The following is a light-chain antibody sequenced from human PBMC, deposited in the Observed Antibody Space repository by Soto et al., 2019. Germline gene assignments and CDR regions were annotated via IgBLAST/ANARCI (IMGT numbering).Light chain of an antibody. Sequence: EIVMTQSPATLSVSPGERATLFCRASQSVSSSSLSWYQQKPGQAPRLLIYAASSKASGIPDRFSGSGSGTDFTLTISRLEPEDFAVFYCQQYGRSLTFGGGTKWIS. CDR1: QSVSSSS. V-gene: IGKV3-20*01. CDR2: AAS. CDR3: QQYGRSLT. J-gene: IGKJ4*01.